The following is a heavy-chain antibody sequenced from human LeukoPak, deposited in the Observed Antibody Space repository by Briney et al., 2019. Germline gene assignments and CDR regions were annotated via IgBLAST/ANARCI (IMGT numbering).Heavy chain of an antibody. Sequence: GGSLRLSCAASGFTFSSYSMNWVRQAPGKGLEWVSSISSSSSYIYYADSVKGRFTISRDNAKNSLYLQMNSLRAEDTAVYYCARVEGTWYSSSWYYFDYWGQGTLVTVS. J-gene: IGHJ4*02. D-gene: IGHD6-13*01. CDR3: ARVEGTWYSSSWYYFDY. CDR2: ISSSSSYI. CDR1: GFTFSSYS. V-gene: IGHV3-21*01.